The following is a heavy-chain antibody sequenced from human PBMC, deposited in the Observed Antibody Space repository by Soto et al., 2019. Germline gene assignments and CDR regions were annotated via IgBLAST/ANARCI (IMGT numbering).Heavy chain of an antibody. CDR2: VYYTGST. CDR3: ARSVAVPGAHIEY. CDR1: GGSISGSY. Sequence: PSETLSLTCSVSGGSISGSYWSWIRQSPGKGLEWLGYVYYTGSTNYSPSLRSRVSISVDTSKNEFSLRLSSVTAADTAVYFCARSVAVPGAHIEYWGQGNKVTVSA. D-gene: IGHD6-19*01. V-gene: IGHV4-59*01. J-gene: IGHJ4*02.